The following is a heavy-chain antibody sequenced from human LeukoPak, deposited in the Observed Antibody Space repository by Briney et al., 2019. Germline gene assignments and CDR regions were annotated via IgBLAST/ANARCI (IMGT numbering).Heavy chain of an antibody. Sequence: GGSLRLSCAASGFTFSSYWMHWVRQAPGKGLVWVSRINSDGSSTSYVDSVKGRFTISRDNAKNTPYLQMNSLRAEDTAVYYCARATGYSYGYSRFDYWGQGTLVTVSS. D-gene: IGHD5-18*01. V-gene: IGHV3-74*01. CDR2: INSDGSST. CDR3: ARATGYSYGYSRFDY. CDR1: GFTFSSYW. J-gene: IGHJ4*02.